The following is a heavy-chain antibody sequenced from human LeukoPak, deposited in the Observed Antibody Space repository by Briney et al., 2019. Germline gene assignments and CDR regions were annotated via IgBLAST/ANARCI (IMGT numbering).Heavy chain of an antibody. D-gene: IGHD1-26*01. CDR3: TTTLDPFYSGKYYCYYYMDV. Sequence: PGGNLRLSCAASGFTFSNAWMSWARQAPWKGLEWGGRIKSKTDGGTTDYAAPVKGRFTISRDESKNTLYLQMNSLKTEDTAVYYCTTTLDPFYSGKYYCYYYMDVWGKGTTVTVSS. CDR2: IKSKTDGGTT. V-gene: IGHV3-15*01. J-gene: IGHJ6*03. CDR1: GFTFSNAW.